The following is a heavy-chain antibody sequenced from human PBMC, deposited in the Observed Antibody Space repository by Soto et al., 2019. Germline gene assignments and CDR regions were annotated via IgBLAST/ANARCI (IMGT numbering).Heavy chain of an antibody. Sequence: QVQLVQSGAEGKKPGASVKVSCKASGYPLTAKYLHWVRQAPGQGLAWMGWINPSSGGTKEAQKFRGRVTMTRDTSISAAYMELSRLTSDDTAVYYCAKGGSSWTEWFDTWGQGTLVNVSS. CDR2: INPSSGGT. CDR1: GYPLTAKY. J-gene: IGHJ5*02. V-gene: IGHV1-2*02. D-gene: IGHD6-13*01. CDR3: AKGGSSWTEWFDT.